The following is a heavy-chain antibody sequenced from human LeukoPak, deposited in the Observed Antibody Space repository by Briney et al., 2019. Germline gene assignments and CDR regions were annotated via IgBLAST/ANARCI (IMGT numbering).Heavy chain of an antibody. Sequence: SETLSLTCTVSGGSVSSGSYYWSWIRQPPGKGLEWIGYIYYSGSTNYNPSLKSRVTISVDTSKNQFSLKLSSVTAADTAVYYCARRGFDYGNWFDPWGQGTLVTVSS. CDR3: ARRGFDYGNWFDP. J-gene: IGHJ5*02. V-gene: IGHV4-61*01. D-gene: IGHD4-17*01. CDR1: GGSVSSGSYY. CDR2: IYYSGST.